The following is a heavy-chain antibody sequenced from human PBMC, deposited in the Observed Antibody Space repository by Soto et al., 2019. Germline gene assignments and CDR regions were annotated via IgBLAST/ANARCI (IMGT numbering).Heavy chain of an antibody. CDR1: GFTFRTYT. CDR2: IRGFSPYT. D-gene: IGHD4-17*01. V-gene: IGHV3-21*04. J-gene: IGHJ4*02. CDR3: VKDDGDYSFDY. Sequence: PGGSLRLSCVASGFTFRTYTMNWVRQAPGKGLEWVSGIRGFSPYTFYAESVKGRFTISRDNAKNSLYLQLNSLGAEDTAVYYCVKDDGDYSFDYWGQGTLVTVSS.